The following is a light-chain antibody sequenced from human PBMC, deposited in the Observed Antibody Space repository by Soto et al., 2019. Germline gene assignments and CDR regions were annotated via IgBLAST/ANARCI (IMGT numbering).Light chain of an antibody. CDR1: SSDVGGYNY. V-gene: IGLV2-11*01. CDR3: CSYAGSYTYF. Sequence: TPPRAVSGSRGQPVAISCTVKSSDVGGYNYVSWYQQHPGKAPKLMIYDVSKRPSGVPDRFSGYKSGHTASLTISGLQAEDEADYYCCSYAGSYTYFFGTGTTVTV. CDR2: DVS. J-gene: IGLJ1*01.